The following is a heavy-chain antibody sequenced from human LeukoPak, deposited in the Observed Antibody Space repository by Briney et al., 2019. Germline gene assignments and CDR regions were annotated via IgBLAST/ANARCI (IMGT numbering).Heavy chain of an antibody. J-gene: IGHJ6*02. Sequence: PSETLSLTCTVSGGSISSYYWSWIRQPPGKGLEWIGYIYYSGSTNYNPSLKSRVTISVDTSKNQFSLKLSSVTAADTAVYYCARVAHYYDSNGYYYYYYGMDVWGQGTTVTVSS. CDR2: IYYSGST. CDR3: ARVAHYYDSNGYYYYYYGMDV. CDR1: GGSISSYY. V-gene: IGHV4-59*01. D-gene: IGHD3-22*01.